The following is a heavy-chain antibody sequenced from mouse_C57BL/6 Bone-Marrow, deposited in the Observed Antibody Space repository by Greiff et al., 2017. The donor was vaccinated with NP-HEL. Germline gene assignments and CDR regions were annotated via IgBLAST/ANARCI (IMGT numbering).Heavy chain of an antibody. J-gene: IGHJ2*01. Sequence: QVHVKQSGPELVKPGASVKISCKASGYAFSSSWMNWVKQRPGKGLEWMGRIHPGDGDTNYTGTFKGEATLTADKSSSTAYMQLNILTSEDTEVYTCGRSLMITPVVATTYWGQGNTLTVSP. CDR1: GYAFSSSW. CDR2: IHPGDGDT. V-gene: IGHV1-82*01. CDR3: GRSLMITPVVATTY. D-gene: IGHD1-1*01.